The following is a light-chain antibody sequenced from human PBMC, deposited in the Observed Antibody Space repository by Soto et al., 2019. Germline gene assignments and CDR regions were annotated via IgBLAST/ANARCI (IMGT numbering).Light chain of an antibody. CDR2: GTS. J-gene: IGKJ2*01. CDR3: QQYDQWPVT. Sequence: EIVMTQSPATLSVYPGERATLSCRASQSISSNLAWYQQKPGQAPRLLIYGTSSTATGIPARFRGSGSGTEFTLTISSLQSEDFAGYYCQQYDQWPVTFGQGTKLEIK. V-gene: IGKV3-15*01. CDR1: QSISSN.